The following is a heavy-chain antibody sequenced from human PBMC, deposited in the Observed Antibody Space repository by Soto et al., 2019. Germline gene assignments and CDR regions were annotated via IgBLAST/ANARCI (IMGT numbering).Heavy chain of an antibody. J-gene: IGHJ6*02. V-gene: IGHV3-30-3*01. Sequence: GGSLRLSCAASGITFSSKAMHWVRQAPGKGLEWVAVISYDGNYKYNADSVKGRFTISRDNSKNTLWLQMNSLRVDDTAVYYCARDPAHGGVSTPEAPYYYYYGMDVWGQGTTVTVSS. D-gene: IGHD5-12*01. CDR2: ISYDGNYK. CDR1: GITFSSKA. CDR3: ARDPAHGGVSTPEAPYYYYYGMDV.